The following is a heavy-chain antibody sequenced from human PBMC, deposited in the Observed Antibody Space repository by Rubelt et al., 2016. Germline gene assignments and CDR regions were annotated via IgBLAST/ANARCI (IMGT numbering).Heavy chain of an antibody. CDR2: IYPDDSDT. J-gene: IGHJ4*02. D-gene: IGHD1-26*01. V-gene: IGHV5-51*01. CDR3: ARRGVGATPILDY. CDR1: GYSFTSYW. Sequence: EVQLVQSGAEVKKPGESLKISCKGSGYSFTSYWIGWVRQMPGKGPEWMGIIYPDDSDTRYSPSFQGQVTISADKSISTAYLQLNSLKASDTAMYYCARRGVGATPILDYWGQGTLVTVSS.